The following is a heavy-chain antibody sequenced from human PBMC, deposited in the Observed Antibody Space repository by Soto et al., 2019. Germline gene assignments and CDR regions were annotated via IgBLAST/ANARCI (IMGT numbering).Heavy chain of an antibody. Sequence: QVQLVQSGAEVKKPGASVKVSCRTSGYTFSGFYIHWVRQAPGQWIESMGWIYPDSGGTDYAQKFQGRVTMTRDTSISTAYMELSRLRSDDTAVYYCRVTGVSEVDYWGQGTLVTVSS. CDR2: IYPDSGGT. CDR3: RVTGVSEVDY. V-gene: IGHV1-2*02. D-gene: IGHD2-8*01. CDR1: GYTFSGFY. J-gene: IGHJ4*02.